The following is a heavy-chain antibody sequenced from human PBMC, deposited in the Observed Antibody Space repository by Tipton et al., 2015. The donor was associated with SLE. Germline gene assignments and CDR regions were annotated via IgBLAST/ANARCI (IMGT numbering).Heavy chain of an antibody. CDR3: ARDRGGLVDTGMIEY. J-gene: IGHJ4*02. Sequence: SLRLSCAASGSTFKSYAMHWVRQVPGKGLEWVSGIGWNSGSIGYADSVKGRFTISRDNAKDSLYLQMNSLRVEDTALYYCARDRGGLVDTGMIEYWGQGTLVTVSS. CDR2: IGWNSGSI. V-gene: IGHV3-9*01. CDR1: GSTFKSYA. D-gene: IGHD5-18*01.